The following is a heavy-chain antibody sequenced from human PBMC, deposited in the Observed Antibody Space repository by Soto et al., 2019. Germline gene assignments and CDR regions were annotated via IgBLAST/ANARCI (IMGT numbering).Heavy chain of an antibody. CDR3: ARYYYDSSGRSRAFDI. V-gene: IGHV3-30*03. CDR2: ISFDGRNT. CDR1: GFTFNNYG. D-gene: IGHD3-22*01. Sequence: LRLSCAASGFTFNNYGMHWVRQAPGKGLEWVVVISFDGRNTYYADSVKGRFTISRDNAKNSLYLQMNSLRDEDTAVYYCARYYYDSSGRSRAFDIWGQGTMVTV. J-gene: IGHJ3*02.